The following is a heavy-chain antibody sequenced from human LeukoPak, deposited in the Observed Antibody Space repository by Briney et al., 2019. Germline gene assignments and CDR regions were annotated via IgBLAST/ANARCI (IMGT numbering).Heavy chain of an antibody. CDR3: AKVMKREGGGWYGGDGGDIYFGY. J-gene: IGHJ4*02. Sequence: PGRSLRLSCAASGFTFSSYAMSWVRQAPGKGLGWVSAISGSGGSTYYADSVKGRFTISRDNSKNTLYLQMNSLRAEDTAVYYCAKVMKREGGGWYGGDGGDIYFGYWGQGTLVTVSS. CDR2: ISGSGGST. V-gene: IGHV3-23*01. D-gene: IGHD6-19*01. CDR1: GFTFSSYA.